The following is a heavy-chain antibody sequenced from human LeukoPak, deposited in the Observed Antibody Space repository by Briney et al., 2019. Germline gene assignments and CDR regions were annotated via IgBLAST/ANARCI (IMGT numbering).Heavy chain of an antibody. CDR3: ARGYGDYVGGWFDP. CDR2: IYYSGST. J-gene: IGHJ5*02. CDR1: GGSISSYY. D-gene: IGHD4-17*01. V-gene: IGHV4-59*01. Sequence: SETLSLTCTVSGGSISSYYWSWIRQPPGKGLEWIGYIYYSGSTNYNPSLKSRVTISVDTSKNQFSLKLSSVTAADTAVYYCARGYGDYVGGWFDPWGQGTLVTVSS.